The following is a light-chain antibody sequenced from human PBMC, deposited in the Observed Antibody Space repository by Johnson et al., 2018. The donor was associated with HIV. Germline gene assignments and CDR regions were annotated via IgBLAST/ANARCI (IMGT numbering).Light chain of an antibody. J-gene: IGLJ1*01. CDR2: DNN. V-gene: IGLV1-51*01. CDR1: SSNIGNNY. CDR3: GTGDSSLIAGGGV. Sequence: QSVLTQPPSVSAAPGQKVTISCSGSSSNIGNNYVSWYQQLPGTAPKLLIYDNNKRPSGIPDRFSGSKSGTSATLGITGLQTGDEADYYGGTGDSSLIAGGGVFGTGTKVTVL.